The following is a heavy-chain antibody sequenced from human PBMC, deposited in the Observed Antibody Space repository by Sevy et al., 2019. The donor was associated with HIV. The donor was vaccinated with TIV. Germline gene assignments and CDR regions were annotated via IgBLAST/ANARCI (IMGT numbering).Heavy chain of an antibody. Sequence: GGSLRLSCAASGFTVSSNYINWVRQAPGKGLEWVSVIYSGGGTNYADSVKGRFTISRDNSKNTLYLQMNSLRAEDTAVYYCARDSLSSDYASASYLDYWGQGTLVTVSS. CDR3: ARDSLSSDYASASYLDY. J-gene: IGHJ4*02. CDR2: IYSGGGT. D-gene: IGHD3-10*01. CDR1: GFTVSSNY. V-gene: IGHV3-53*01.